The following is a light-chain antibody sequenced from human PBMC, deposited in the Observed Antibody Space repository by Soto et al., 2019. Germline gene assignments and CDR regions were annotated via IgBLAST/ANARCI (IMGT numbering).Light chain of an antibody. Sequence: SYELTQTPSVSVSPGQTASITCSGDKLGDKYACWYQQKPGQSPVLVIYQDTKRPSGIPERFSGSNSGNTATLTISGTQSMDEADYYCQAWDNSFVVFGGGTKVTVL. J-gene: IGLJ2*01. CDR3: QAWDNSFVV. CDR1: KLGDKY. CDR2: QDT. V-gene: IGLV3-1*01.